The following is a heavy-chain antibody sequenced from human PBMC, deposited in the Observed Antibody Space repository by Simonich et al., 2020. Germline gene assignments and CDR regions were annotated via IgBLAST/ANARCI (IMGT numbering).Heavy chain of an antibody. Sequence: GGGLVQPGGSLRLSCAASGFTFISYAMSWVRQAPGRGLEWVSAISGSGGSTYYADSVKGRFTISRDNSKNTLYLQMNSLRAEDTAVYYCAKDLGERITMIVVVIDAFDIWGQGPMVTVSS. CDR2: ISGSGGST. V-gene: IGHV3-23*01. CDR1: GFTFISYA. D-gene: IGHD3-22*01. J-gene: IGHJ3*02. CDR3: AKDLGERITMIVVVIDAFDI.